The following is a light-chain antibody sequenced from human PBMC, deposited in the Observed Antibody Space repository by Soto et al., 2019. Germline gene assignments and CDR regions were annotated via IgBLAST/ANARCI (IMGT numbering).Light chain of an antibody. CDR2: DAS. Sequence: EIVMTQSPATLSVSPGERATLSCRASQSVRTTVAWYQQRPGQAPRLLIYDASTRATGVPARFSGGGSGTDFTLTVSSLQPEDFGIYYCQQYTDWPTTFGQGTKVEIK. CDR3: QQYTDWPTT. J-gene: IGKJ1*01. CDR1: QSVRTT. V-gene: IGKV3-15*01.